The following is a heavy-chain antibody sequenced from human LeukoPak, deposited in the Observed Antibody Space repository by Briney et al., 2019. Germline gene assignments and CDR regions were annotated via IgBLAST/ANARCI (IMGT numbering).Heavy chain of an antibody. CDR1: GFSFSSYG. CDR3: ARGKSGYTFGPLDS. Sequence: GRSLRLSCAASGFSFSSYGMHWVRQAPGKGLEWVAVIWYDGSKKYYADSVKGRFIISRDNSKNTLYLQMNSLRAEDTAVYFCARGKSGYTFGPLDSWGQGTLVTVSS. V-gene: IGHV3-33*01. J-gene: IGHJ4*02. CDR2: IWYDGSKK. D-gene: IGHD5-18*01.